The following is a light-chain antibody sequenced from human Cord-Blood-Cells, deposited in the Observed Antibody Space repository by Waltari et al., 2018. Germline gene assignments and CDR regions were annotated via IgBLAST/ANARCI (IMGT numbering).Light chain of an antibody. CDR1: SSDVGGYNS. V-gene: IGLV2-8*01. CDR2: EVS. CDR3: SSYAGSNNLV. J-gene: IGLJ3*02. Sequence: QSALTQPPSASGSPGQSVTISCTGTSSDVGGYNSVSWYQQPPGKAPTLMIYEVSKRPSGFPDRFSGSKSGNTASLTVSGLQAEDEADYYCSSYAGSNNLVFGGGTKLTVL.